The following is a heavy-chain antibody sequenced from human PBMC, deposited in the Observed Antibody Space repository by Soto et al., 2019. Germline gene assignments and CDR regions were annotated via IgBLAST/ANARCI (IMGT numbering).Heavy chain of an antibody. CDR1: GGSISSYY. CDR2: IYYSGST. Sequence: PSETLSLTCTVSGGSISSYYWSWIRQPPGKGLEWIGYIYYSGSTNYNPSLKSRVTISVDTSKNQFSLKLSSVTAADTAVYYCARQRGYCSSTSCYGSNWFDPWGQGTLVTVSS. CDR3: ARQRGYCSSTSCYGSNWFDP. D-gene: IGHD2-2*01. J-gene: IGHJ5*02. V-gene: IGHV4-59*08.